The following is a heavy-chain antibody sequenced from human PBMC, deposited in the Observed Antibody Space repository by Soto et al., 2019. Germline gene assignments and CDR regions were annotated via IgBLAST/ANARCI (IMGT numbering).Heavy chain of an antibody. Sequence: QVQLVQSGAEVKKPGSSVKVSCKASGGTFSTYSISWVRQAPGLGLEWMGESLPIFGTSHYAQNFQGRVTITADESTSTVYMELSSLRSDDTAVYYCARGGRYPNSSFYYGMDVWGQGTTVTVSS. CDR2: SLPIFGTS. V-gene: IGHV1-69*01. CDR1: GGTFSTYS. D-gene: IGHD1-20*01. CDR3: ARGGRYPNSSFYYGMDV. J-gene: IGHJ6*02.